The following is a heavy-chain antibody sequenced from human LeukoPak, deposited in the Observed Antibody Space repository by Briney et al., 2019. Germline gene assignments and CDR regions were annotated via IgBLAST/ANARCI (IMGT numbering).Heavy chain of an antibody. D-gene: IGHD4-23*01. V-gene: IGHV7-4-1*02. J-gene: IGHJ4*02. Sequence: ASVSVSCKASGYTFTSYAMYWVRQAPGQGLEWMGWINTNTGNPTYAQGFTGRFVFSLDTSVSTAYLQISSLKAEDTAVYYCATRTATVITPYYWGREPWSPSPQ. CDR2: INTNTGNP. CDR1: GYTFTSYA. CDR3: ATRTATVITPYY.